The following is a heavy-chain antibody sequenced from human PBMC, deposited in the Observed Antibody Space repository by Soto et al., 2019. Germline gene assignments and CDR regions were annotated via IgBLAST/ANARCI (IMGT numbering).Heavy chain of an antibody. CDR1: GFTFSSYW. J-gene: IGHJ6*02. CDR2: INSDGSST. CDR3: ARDLIAAAGPGYYYGMDV. Sequence: VGSRRLSCAASGFTFSSYWMHWVRQAPGKGLVWVSRINSDGSSTSYADSVKGRFTISRDNAKNTLYLQMNSLRAEDTAVYYCARDLIAAAGPGYYYGMDVWGQGTTVTVSS. D-gene: IGHD6-13*01. V-gene: IGHV3-74*01.